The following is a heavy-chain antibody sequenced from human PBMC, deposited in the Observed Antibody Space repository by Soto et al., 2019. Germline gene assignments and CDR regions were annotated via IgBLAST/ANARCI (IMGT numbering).Heavy chain of an antibody. D-gene: IGHD6-13*01. CDR3: AVSYRSSWYNIDY. CDR2: INPNSGGT. Sequence: ASVKVSCKASGYTFTGYYMHWVRQAPGQGLEWMGWINPNSGGTNYAQKFQGWVTMTRDTSISTAYMELSRLRSDDTAVYYCAVSYRSSWYNIDYWGQGTLVTFSS. V-gene: IGHV1-2*04. CDR1: GYTFTGYY. J-gene: IGHJ4*02.